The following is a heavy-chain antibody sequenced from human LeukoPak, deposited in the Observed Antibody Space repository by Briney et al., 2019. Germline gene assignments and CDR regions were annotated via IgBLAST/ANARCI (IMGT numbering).Heavy chain of an antibody. CDR2: IIPILGIA. D-gene: IGHD3-22*01. V-gene: IGHV1-69*04. CDR1: GGTFSSYA. Sequence: GASVKVSCKASGGTFSSYAISWVRQAPGQGLDWMGRIIPILGIANYAQKFQGRVTITADKSTSTAYMGLSSLRSEDTAVYYCARDYDSSGLFDYWGQGTLVTVSS. CDR3: ARDYDSSGLFDY. J-gene: IGHJ4*02.